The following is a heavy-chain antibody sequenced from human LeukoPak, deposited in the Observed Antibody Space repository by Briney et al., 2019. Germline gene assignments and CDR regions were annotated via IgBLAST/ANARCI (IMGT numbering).Heavy chain of an antibody. J-gene: IGHJ4*02. CDR2: ISYDGSNK. Sequence: SGGSLTLSCAASGFTFSSYVMHWVGQAPGKGLEWVAVISYDGSNKYYADSVKGRFTISRDNSKNTLYLQMNSLRAEDTALYYCAQPSSRSYNYYFDYWGRGSQVTVSS. D-gene: IGHD3-10*01. CDR1: GFTFSSYV. V-gene: IGHV3-30*18. CDR3: AQPSSRSYNYYFDY.